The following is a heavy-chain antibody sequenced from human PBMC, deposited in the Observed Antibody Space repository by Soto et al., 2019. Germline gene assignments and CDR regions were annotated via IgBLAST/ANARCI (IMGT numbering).Heavy chain of an antibody. CDR3: ARMHPNGIAVAGTDAFDI. Sequence: QVQLVQSGAEVKKPGSSVKVSCKASGGTFSSYAISWVRQAPGQGLEWMGGIIPIFGTANYAQKFQGRVTITADESTSTAYMELSSLRSEDTAVYYCARMHPNGIAVAGTDAFDIWGQGTMVTVSS. D-gene: IGHD6-19*01. V-gene: IGHV1-69*12. J-gene: IGHJ3*02. CDR2: IIPIFGTA. CDR1: GGTFSSYA.